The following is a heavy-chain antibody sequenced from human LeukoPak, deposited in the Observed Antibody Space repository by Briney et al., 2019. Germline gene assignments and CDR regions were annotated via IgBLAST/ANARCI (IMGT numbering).Heavy chain of an antibody. D-gene: IGHD2-8*01. Sequence: PGGSLRLSCAASGFTFSSYAMSWVRQAPGKGLEWVSAISGSGGSTYYADSVKGRFTISRDNSKNTLYLQMNSLRAEDTAVYYCAKDQLEGIYCTNGVCGGFDYWGQGTLVTVSS. J-gene: IGHJ4*02. CDR1: GFTFSSYA. V-gene: IGHV3-23*01. CDR3: AKDQLEGIYCTNGVCGGFDY. CDR2: ISGSGGST.